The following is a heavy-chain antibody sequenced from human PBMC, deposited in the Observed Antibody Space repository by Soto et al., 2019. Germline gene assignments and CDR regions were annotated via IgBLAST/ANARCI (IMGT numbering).Heavy chain of an antibody. J-gene: IGHJ6*02. CDR2: ISSRSSYI. CDR1: GFTFHTYT. V-gene: IGHV3-21*01. CDR3: AREESSRPNTYPGFDL. Sequence: EVQLAESGGGLVKPGGSLRLSCAASGFTFHTYTMNWVRQAPGKGLEWVSSISSRSSYIYYADSVKGRFTISRDDARNSLSLQTSGLRVEDTGVYFFAREESSRPNTYPGFDLWGQGTTVTVSS.